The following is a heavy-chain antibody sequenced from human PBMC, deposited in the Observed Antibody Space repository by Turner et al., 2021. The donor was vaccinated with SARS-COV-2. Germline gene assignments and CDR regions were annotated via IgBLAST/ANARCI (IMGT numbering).Heavy chain of an antibody. D-gene: IGHD3-22*01. V-gene: IGHV3-30-3*01. Sequence: QVQLVESGGGVGQPGRSLRLSCSASGFPFSTHAMHWVRQAPGKGLEWVAVISYDGSNKYYADSVKGRFTISRDNSKNTLYLQMNSLRAEDTAVYYCAREDYYDSSGSLDYWGQGTLVTVSS. J-gene: IGHJ4*02. CDR3: AREDYYDSSGSLDY. CDR1: GFPFSTHA. CDR2: ISYDGSNK.